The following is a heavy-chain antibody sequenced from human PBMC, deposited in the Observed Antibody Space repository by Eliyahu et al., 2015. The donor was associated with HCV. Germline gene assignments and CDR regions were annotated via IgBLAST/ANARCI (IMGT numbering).Heavy chain of an antibody. V-gene: IGHV4-59*01. D-gene: IGHD6-19*01. CDR3: SSGGGGIAVAGTGGWFDP. Sequence: QVQLQESGPGLVKPSETLSLTCTVXGGXISTYYWXWIRQPPGKGLEWIGYIYXSGSTNYNPSLKSRVTMSLDTSKNQVSLKLSSVTAADTAVYYCSSGGGGIAVAGTGGWFDPWGQGTLVTVSS. CDR2: IYXSGST. CDR1: GGXISTYY. J-gene: IGHJ5*02.